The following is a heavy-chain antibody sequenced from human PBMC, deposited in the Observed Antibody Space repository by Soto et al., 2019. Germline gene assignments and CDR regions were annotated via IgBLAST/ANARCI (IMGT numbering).Heavy chain of an antibody. CDR1: GGSISSYY. V-gene: IGHV4-59*08. CDR2: IYYSGST. CDR3: ARQGTRGSYYFDY. D-gene: IGHD1-26*01. J-gene: IGHJ4*02. Sequence: QVQLQESGPGLVKPSETLSLTCTVSGGSISSYYWSWIRQPPGKGLEWIGYIYYSGSTNYNPSLKSRVXXSXDXXKNQFSLKLSSVTAADTAVYYCARQGTRGSYYFDYWGQGTLVTVSS.